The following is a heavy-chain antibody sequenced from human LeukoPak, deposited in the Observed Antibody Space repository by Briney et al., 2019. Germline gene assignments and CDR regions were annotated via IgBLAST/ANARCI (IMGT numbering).Heavy chain of an antibody. D-gene: IGHD6-19*01. Sequence: GGSLRLSCAASGFTFSSYEMNWVRQAPGKGLEWVSYISSSGSTIYYADSVKGRFTTSRDNGKNSLYLQMSSLRPDDTALYYCARGNRDSSGFYFYYGLDVWGPGSTVTVSS. CDR1: GFTFSSYE. J-gene: IGHJ6*02. CDR3: ARGNRDSSGFYFYYGLDV. CDR2: ISSSGSTI. V-gene: IGHV3-48*03.